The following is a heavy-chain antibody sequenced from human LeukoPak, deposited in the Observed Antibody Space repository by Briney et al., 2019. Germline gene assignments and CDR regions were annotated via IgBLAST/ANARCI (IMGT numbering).Heavy chain of an antibody. CDR1: GGSISSYY. CDR3: ARDRYLGYSYGYIGNWFDP. D-gene: IGHD5-18*01. V-gene: IGHV4-4*07. J-gene: IGHJ5*02. CDR2: IYTSGST. Sequence: SETLSLTCTVSGGSISSYYWSWIRQPAGKGLEWSGRIYTSGSTNYNPSPKSRVTMSVDTSKNQFSLKLSSVTAADTAVYYCARDRYLGYSYGYIGNWFDPWGQGTLVTVSS.